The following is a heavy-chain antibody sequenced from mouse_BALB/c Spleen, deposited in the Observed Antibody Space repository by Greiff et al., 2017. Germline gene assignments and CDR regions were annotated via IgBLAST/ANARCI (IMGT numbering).Heavy chain of an antibody. V-gene: IGHV5-12-1*01. D-gene: IGHD1-1*01. Sequence: VKVVESGGCLVKPGGSLKLSCAASGFAFSSYDLSWVRPTPEKRLEWVAYISSVGGSTYYPDTVKGRFTISRDNAKNTLYLQMSSLKSEDTAMYYCATRYYGSSYGYFDGWGAGTTVNVAA. CDR3: ATRYYGSSYGYFDG. CDR2: ISSVGGST. J-gene: IGHJ1*01. CDR1: GFAFSSYD.